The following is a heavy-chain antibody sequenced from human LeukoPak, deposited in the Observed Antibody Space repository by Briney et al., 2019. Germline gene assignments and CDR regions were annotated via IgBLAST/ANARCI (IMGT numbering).Heavy chain of an antibody. D-gene: IGHD3-22*01. V-gene: IGHV4-4*07. CDR2: IYTSGST. Sequence: PSETLSLTCAVSGGSITSYYSSWIRQPAGKGLEWIGRIYTSGSTNYNPSLKSRVTISVDKSKNQFSLKLSSVTAADTAVYYCAREVLEYDDSSGYYYYFYYWGQGTVVTVSS. CDR3: AREVLEYDDSSGYYYYFYY. CDR1: GGSITSYY. J-gene: IGHJ4*02.